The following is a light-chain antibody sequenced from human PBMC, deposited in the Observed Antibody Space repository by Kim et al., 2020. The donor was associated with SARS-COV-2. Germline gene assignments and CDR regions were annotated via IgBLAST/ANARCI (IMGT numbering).Light chain of an antibody. V-gene: IGKV1-33*01. CDR1: QYIINY. J-gene: IGKJ5*01. CDR3: QHYDNLPP. CDR2: DAS. Sequence: SASVGDRVTITYKASQYIINYLKWYQQNPEKAPNLLVYDASNLETGVPSRFSGSGSGTDFTFTISSLQTEDIATYYCQHYDNLPPFGQGTRLEIK.